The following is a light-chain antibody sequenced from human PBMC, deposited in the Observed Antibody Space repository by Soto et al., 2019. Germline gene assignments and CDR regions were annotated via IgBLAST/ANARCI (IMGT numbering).Light chain of an antibody. CDR2: DVS. V-gene: IGLV2-11*01. Sequence: QSVLTQPRSVSGSPGQSVTISCTGTNSDVGGYDYVSWYQQHPGKAPKLIIYDVSKRPSGVPDRFSGSKSGHTASLTISGLQAEDEADYFCCSYAGTYAYVFGTGTKLTVL. CDR3: CSYAGTYAYV. CDR1: NSDVGGYDY. J-gene: IGLJ1*01.